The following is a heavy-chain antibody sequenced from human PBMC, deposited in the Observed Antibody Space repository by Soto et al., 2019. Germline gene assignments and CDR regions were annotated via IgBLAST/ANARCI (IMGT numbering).Heavy chain of an antibody. CDR1: DFDFSSYG. CDR2: SSYDGRET. Sequence: TGGSLRLSCAASDFDFSSYGRHWVRQAPGKGLEWVAASSYDGRETFYADSAKGRFTVSKEMSKNTAFLQMNALRHEDTAVYFCARDSGWPILNFDNWGQGTTVTVYS. CDR3: ARDSGWPILNFDN. J-gene: IGHJ4*02. V-gene: IGHV3-30*03. D-gene: IGHD3-10*01.